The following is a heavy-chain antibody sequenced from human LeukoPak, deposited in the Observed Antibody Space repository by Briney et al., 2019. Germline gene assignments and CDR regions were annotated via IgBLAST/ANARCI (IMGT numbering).Heavy chain of an antibody. Sequence: GGSLRLSCAASGFSFSGYWMTWVRQAPGKGLEWVANINQDGSEKYYVDSVKGRFTISRDNAKNSLYLQMNSLTAEDTAVCYCARECFGESTFDSWGQGTLVTVSS. CDR3: ARECFGESTFDS. J-gene: IGHJ4*02. CDR1: GFSFSGYW. CDR2: INQDGSEK. D-gene: IGHD3-10*01. V-gene: IGHV3-7*01.